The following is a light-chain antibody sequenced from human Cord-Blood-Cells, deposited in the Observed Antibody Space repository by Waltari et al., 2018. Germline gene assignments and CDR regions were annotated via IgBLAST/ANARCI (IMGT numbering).Light chain of an antibody. CDR2: DVS. CDR3: SSYTSSSTYV. J-gene: IGLJ1*01. CDR1: RSHVGGYNY. Sequence: QSALTQPASVSGSPGQSITISCPGTRSHVGGYNYVSWYQQHPGKAPNLKIYDVSNRPSGVSNRFSGSKSGNTASLTISGLQAEDEADYYCSSYTSSSTYVFGTGTKVTVL. V-gene: IGLV2-14*01.